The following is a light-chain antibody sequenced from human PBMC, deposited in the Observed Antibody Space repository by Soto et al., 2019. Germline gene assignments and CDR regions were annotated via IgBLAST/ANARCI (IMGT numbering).Light chain of an antibody. Sequence: DIQMTQSPSTLSASVGDRVTITCRASQSISTWLAWYQQKPGKAPRLLICKASSLESGVPSRFSGSGSGTEFTLTISSLQPDDFATYYCQHYNSYWTFGQGTKVEIK. CDR1: QSISTW. CDR3: QHYNSYWT. V-gene: IGKV1-5*03. CDR2: KAS. J-gene: IGKJ1*01.